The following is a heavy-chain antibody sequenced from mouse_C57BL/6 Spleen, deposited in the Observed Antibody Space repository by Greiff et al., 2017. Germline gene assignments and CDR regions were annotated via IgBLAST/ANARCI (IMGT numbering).Heavy chain of an antibody. CDR2: ISDGGSYT. V-gene: IGHV5-4*01. Sequence: EVHLVESGGGLVKPGGSLKLSCAASGFTFSSYAMSWVRQTPEKRLEWVATISDGGSYTYYPDNVKGRFTISRDNAKNNLYLQMSHLKSEDTAMFYCARDGGSSGYDYWGQGTTLTVSS. D-gene: IGHD3-2*02. CDR1: GFTFSSYA. CDR3: ARDGGSSGYDY. J-gene: IGHJ2*01.